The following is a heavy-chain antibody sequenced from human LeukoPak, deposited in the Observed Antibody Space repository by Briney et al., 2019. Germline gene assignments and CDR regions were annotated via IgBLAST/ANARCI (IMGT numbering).Heavy chain of an antibody. V-gene: IGHV3-72*01. CDR2: TRNKANSYTT. CDR1: GFTFSDHY. Sequence: GGSLRLSCAASGFTFSDHYMDWVRQAPGKGLEWVGRTRNKANSYTTEYAASVKGRFTISRDNSKNTLYLQMNSLRAEDTAVYYCARDVSWEENYYFDYWGQGTLVTVSS. D-gene: IGHD1-26*01. J-gene: IGHJ4*02. CDR3: ARDVSWEENYYFDY.